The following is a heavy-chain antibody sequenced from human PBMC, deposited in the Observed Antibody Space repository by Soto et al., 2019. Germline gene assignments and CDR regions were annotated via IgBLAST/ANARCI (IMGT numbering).Heavy chain of an antibody. CDR3: ARLALTNWFDP. D-gene: IGHD5-12*01. CDR2: IYYSGST. J-gene: IGHJ5*02. V-gene: IGHV4-31*03. Sequence: PSETLSLTCTVSGGSISSGGYYWSWIRQHPGKGLEWIGYIYYSGSTYYNPSLKSRVTISVDTSKNQFSLKLSSVTAADTAVYYCARLALTNWFDPWGQGTLVTVSS. CDR1: GGSISSGGYY.